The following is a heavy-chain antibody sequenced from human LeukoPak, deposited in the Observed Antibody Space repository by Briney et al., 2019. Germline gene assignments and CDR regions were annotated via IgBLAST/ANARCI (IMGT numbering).Heavy chain of an antibody. J-gene: IGHJ4*02. Sequence: PGGSLRLSCTASGFSFSSYGMHWVRQAPGKGLEWVAVIWYNGSIKYNADSVKGRFTISRDNSKNTLYLQMNSLRAEDTAVYYCARDKEDPSKYFYYWGQGTLVTVSS. CDR1: GFSFSSYG. CDR3: ARDKEDPSKYFYY. V-gene: IGHV3-33*01. CDR2: IWYNGSIK. D-gene: IGHD2/OR15-2a*01.